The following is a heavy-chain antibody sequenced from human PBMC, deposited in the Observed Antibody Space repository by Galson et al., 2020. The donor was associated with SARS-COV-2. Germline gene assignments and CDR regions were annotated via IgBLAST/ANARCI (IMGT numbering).Heavy chain of an antibody. Sequence: GESLKISCAASGFTFSSYAMHWVRQAPGKGLEWVAVISYDGSNKYYADSVKGRFTISRDNSKNTLYLQMNSLRAEDTAVYYCARDRPHYYDSSGYPFDYWGQGTLVTVSS. D-gene: IGHD3-22*01. CDR1: GFTFSSYA. V-gene: IGHV3-30*01. J-gene: IGHJ4*02. CDR3: ARDRPHYYDSSGYPFDY. CDR2: ISYDGSNK.